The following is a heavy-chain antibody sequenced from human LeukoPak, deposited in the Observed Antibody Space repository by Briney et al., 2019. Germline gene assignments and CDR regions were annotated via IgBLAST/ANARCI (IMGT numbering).Heavy chain of an antibody. CDR3: ASGQQLVPPIAFDI. D-gene: IGHD6-13*01. J-gene: IGHJ3*02. V-gene: IGHV3-21*01. Sequence: GGSLRLSCAASGFTFSSYSMNWVRQAPGKGLEWVSSISSSSSYIYYADSVKGRFTISRDNAKNSLYLQMNSLRAEDTAVYYCASGQQLVPPIAFDIWGQGTMVTVSS. CDR2: ISSSSSYI. CDR1: GFTFSSYS.